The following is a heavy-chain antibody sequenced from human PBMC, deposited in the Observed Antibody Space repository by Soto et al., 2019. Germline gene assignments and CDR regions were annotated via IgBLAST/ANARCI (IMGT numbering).Heavy chain of an antibody. D-gene: IGHD5-18*01. V-gene: IGHV1-69*01. CDR1: GGTFSSYA. CDR2: IIPISGTA. J-gene: IGHJ5*02. Sequence: QVQLVQSGAEVQKPGSSVKVSCKASGGTFSSYAISWVRQAPGQGLEWMGGIIPISGTANYAQNFQGRVTITADESTRTAYMELSSLRSEDTAVYYCAKGAYSYGKLDWFDPWGQGTLVTVSS. CDR3: AKGAYSYGKLDWFDP.